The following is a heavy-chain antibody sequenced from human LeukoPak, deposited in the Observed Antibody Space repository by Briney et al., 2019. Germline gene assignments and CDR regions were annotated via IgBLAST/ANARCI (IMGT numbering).Heavy chain of an antibody. CDR2: MNPNSGNT. Sequence: ASVKFSCKASGYTFTSYDINWVRQATGQGLEWMGWMNPNSGNTGYAQKFQGRVTMTRNTSISTAYMELSSLRSEDTAVYYCARLDRYDSRYYYYGMDVWGQGTTVTVSS. CDR3: ARLDRYDSRYYYYGMDV. V-gene: IGHV1-8*01. D-gene: IGHD3-22*01. CDR1: GYTFTSYD. J-gene: IGHJ6*02.